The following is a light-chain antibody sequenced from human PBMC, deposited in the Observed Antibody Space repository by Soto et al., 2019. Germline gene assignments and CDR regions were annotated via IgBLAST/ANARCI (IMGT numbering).Light chain of an antibody. V-gene: IGKV1-39*01. J-gene: IGKJ5*01. CDR2: AAS. CDR3: QQRYSPTVT. Sequence: DVQMTQSPSSLSSSFGDRVTITCRASQSIYTYLHWYRQRPGSAPNLLVFAASALHSGVPSRFSGSGSGTNFTLTISNLQYEDFATYYCQQRYSPTVTFGQGTRLEIK. CDR1: QSIYTY.